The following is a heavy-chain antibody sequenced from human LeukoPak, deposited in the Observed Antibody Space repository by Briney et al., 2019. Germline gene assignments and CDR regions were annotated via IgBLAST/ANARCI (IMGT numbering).Heavy chain of an antibody. CDR2: ISWNSGSI. Sequence: GGWLRVSFAASGFTFVDYAMHWVRRAPGKGLGWVSGISWNSGSIDYADSVKGRFTISRDNAKNSLYLQMNSLRTEDTALYYCAKGPRFYYYYMDVWGKGTTVTVSS. CDR3: AKGPRFYYYYMDV. CDR1: GFTFVDYA. J-gene: IGHJ6*03. V-gene: IGHV3-9*01.